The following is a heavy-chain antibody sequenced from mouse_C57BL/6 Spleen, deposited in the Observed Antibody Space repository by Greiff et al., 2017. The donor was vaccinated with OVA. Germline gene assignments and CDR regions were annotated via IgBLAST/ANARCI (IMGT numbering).Heavy chain of an antibody. CDR3: ARRSFYGRDYAMDY. CDR1: GFTFSDYG. D-gene: IGHD1-1*01. V-gene: IGHV5-17*01. CDR2: ISSGSSTI. Sequence: EVKLLESGGGLVKPGGSLKLSCAASGFTFSDYGMHWVRQAPEKGLEWVAYISSGSSTIYYADTVKGRFTISRDNAKNTLFLQMTSLRSEDTAMYDCARRSFYGRDYAMDYWGQGTSVTVSS. J-gene: IGHJ4*01.